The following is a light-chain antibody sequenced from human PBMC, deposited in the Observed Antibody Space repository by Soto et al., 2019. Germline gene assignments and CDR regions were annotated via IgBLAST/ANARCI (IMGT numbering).Light chain of an antibody. Sequence: DIQMTQSPSTLSASVGDRVTITCRASQSISSWLAGYQQKPGKAPKLLIYKASSLESGVPSRFSGSGSGKEFTLTISSLQPDDFATYYCQQYNSYPWTFGQGTKVEIK. CDR3: QQYNSYPWT. J-gene: IGKJ1*01. CDR2: KAS. V-gene: IGKV1-5*03. CDR1: QSISSW.